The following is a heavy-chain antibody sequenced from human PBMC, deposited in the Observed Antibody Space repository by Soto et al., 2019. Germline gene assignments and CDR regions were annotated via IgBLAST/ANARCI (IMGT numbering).Heavy chain of an antibody. CDR2: IIPILGTI. D-gene: IGHD1-26*01. CDR3: ARGKEWEQPSNHYNFDY. V-gene: IGHV1-69*06. J-gene: IGHJ4*02. CDR1: GRTFLISA. Sequence: QVQLVQSGAEVKTPGSSVRVSCKPAGRTFLISAIAWVRQAPGQGLEWMGGIIPILGTIHIAQNFQGRGNFTADRSTSTAYMDLSSLRAEDTATEFCARGKEWEQPSNHYNFDYWGQGSQVIVSS.